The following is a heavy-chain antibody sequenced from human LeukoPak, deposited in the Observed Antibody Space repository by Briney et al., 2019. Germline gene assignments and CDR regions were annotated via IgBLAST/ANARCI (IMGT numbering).Heavy chain of an antibody. V-gene: IGHV3-15*01. CDR1: GFTFSNAW. CDR3: TTDTLSGYYDSPGAFDI. Sequence: GGSLRLSCAASGFTFSNAWMRWVRQAPGKGLEWVGRIKSKTDGGKTDYAAPVKGRFTISRDDSKNTLYLQMNSLKTEDTAVYYCTTDTLSGYYDSPGAFDIWGQGTMVTVSP. CDR2: IKSKTDGGKT. J-gene: IGHJ3*02. D-gene: IGHD3-22*01.